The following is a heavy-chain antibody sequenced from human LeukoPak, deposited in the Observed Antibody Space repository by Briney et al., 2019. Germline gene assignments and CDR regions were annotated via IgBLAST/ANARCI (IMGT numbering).Heavy chain of an antibody. CDR1: GGSISSYY. J-gene: IGHJ6*02. CDR2: IYYSGST. CDR3: ARSGYSSSWHYTGYYYYGMDV. D-gene: IGHD6-13*01. Sequence: PSETLSLTCTVSGGSISSYYWSWIRQPPGKGLEWIGYIYYSGSTNHNPSLKSRVTISVDTSKNQFSLKLSSVTAADTAVYYCARSGYSSSWHYTGYYYYGMDVWGQGTTVTVSS. V-gene: IGHV4-59*01.